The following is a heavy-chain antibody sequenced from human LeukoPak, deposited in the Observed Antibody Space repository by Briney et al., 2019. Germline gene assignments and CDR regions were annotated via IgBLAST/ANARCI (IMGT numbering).Heavy chain of an antibody. J-gene: IGHJ4*02. Sequence: GGSLRLSCVASGFTFSTYGMHWVRQAPGKGPEWVALIWYDGSNRYYAESVKGRFTISRDNSKNTLYLQMNNLRAEDTAVYYCARDRGYSYAHPLDYWGQGTLVTVSS. CDR1: GFTFSTYG. D-gene: IGHD5-18*01. V-gene: IGHV3-33*01. CDR3: ARDRGYSYAHPLDY. CDR2: IWYDGSNR.